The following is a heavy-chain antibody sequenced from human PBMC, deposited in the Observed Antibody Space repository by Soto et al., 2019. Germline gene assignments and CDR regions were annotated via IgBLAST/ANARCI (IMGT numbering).Heavy chain of an antibody. D-gene: IGHD3-3*01. Sequence: PGGSLRLSCAASGFHFHWYWMSWVRQAPGKGLEWVAVISYDAKHKYYADSLKGRFTITRDNSKNTLYLQMNSLRAEDTAVYYCAKGAVQDLWSGYYTLFDYWGQGTLVTVSS. V-gene: IGHV3-30*18. CDR3: AKGAVQDLWSGYYTLFDY. J-gene: IGHJ4*02. CDR2: ISYDAKHK. CDR1: GFHFHWYW.